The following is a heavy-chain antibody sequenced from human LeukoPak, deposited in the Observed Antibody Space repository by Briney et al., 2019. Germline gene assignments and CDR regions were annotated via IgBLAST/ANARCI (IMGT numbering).Heavy chain of an antibody. D-gene: IGHD2-2*01. CDR3: ARDVRDIVVVPAAKAYYYYGMDV. CDR1: GFTFSSYS. CDR2: ISSSSSTI. Sequence: RSGGSLRLSCAASGFTFSSYSMNWVRQAPGKGLGWVSYISSSSSTIYYADSVKGRFTISRDNARNSLYLQMNSLRAEDTAVYYCARDVRDIVVVPAAKAYYYYGMDVWGQGTTVTVSS. V-gene: IGHV3-48*01. J-gene: IGHJ6*02.